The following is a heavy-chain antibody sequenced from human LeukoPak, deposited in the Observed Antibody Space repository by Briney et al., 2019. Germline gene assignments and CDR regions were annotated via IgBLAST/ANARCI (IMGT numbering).Heavy chain of an antibody. J-gene: IGHJ4*02. CDR2: IRYDGSNK. Sequence: GGSLRLSCAASGFTFSSYDMHWVRQAPGKGLEWVAFIRYDGSNKYYADSVKGRFTISRDNSKNTLYLQMNSLRAEDTAVYYCAHMAAAGSSTTFDYWGQGTLVTVSS. D-gene: IGHD6-13*01. CDR3: AHMAAAGSSTTFDY. CDR1: GFTFSSYD. V-gene: IGHV3-30*02.